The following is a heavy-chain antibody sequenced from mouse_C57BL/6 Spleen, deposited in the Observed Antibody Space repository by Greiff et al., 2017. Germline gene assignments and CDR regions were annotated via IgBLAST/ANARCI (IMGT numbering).Heavy chain of an antibody. Sequence: QVQLQQPGAELVKPGASVKLSCKASGYTFTSYWMHWVKQRPGKGLEWIGMITPNSGSTNYNEKLQSKATLTVAKSYSTAYMQLSSLNSEDSAVYYCAKRGAMDYGGQGTSVTVSS. CDR2: ITPNSGST. CDR1: GYTFTSYW. CDR3: AKRGAMDY. V-gene: IGHV1-64*01. J-gene: IGHJ4*01.